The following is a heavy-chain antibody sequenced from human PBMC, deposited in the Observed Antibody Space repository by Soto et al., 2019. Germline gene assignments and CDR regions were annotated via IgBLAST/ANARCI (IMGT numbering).Heavy chain of an antibody. J-gene: IGHJ4*02. Sequence: PGGSLRLSCAASGFTVSSNYMSWVRQAPGKGLEWVSVIYSGGSTYYADSVKGRFTISRDNSKNTLYLQMNSLRAEDTAVYYCARASRNYYDSSGYLYYSDYWGQGTLVTVSS. CDR3: ARASRNYYDSSGYLYYSDY. D-gene: IGHD3-22*01. CDR2: IYSGGST. V-gene: IGHV3-66*01. CDR1: GFTVSSNY.